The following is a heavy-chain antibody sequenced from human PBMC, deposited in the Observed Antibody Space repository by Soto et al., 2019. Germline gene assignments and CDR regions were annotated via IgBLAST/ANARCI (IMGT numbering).Heavy chain of an antibody. CDR2: ISGSGGST. V-gene: IGHV3-23*01. CDR3: AKDPFSGYWYNWFDP. Sequence: GGSLRLSCAASGFTFSSYAMSWVRQAPGKGLEWVSAISGSGGSTYYADSVKGRFTISRDNSKNTLYLQMNSLRAEDTAVYYCAKDPFSGYWYNWFDPWGQGTLVTVSS. D-gene: IGHD3-22*01. J-gene: IGHJ5*02. CDR1: GFTFSSYA.